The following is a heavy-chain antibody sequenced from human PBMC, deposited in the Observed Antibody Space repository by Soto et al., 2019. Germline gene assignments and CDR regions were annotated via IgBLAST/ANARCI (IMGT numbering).Heavy chain of an antibody. Sequence: ASVKVSCKASGYTFTDYYMHWVRQAPGQGLEWMGVINPSGGDTTYAQKFQGRVTMTRDTSTSTLYMELRSLRSEDTAVYYCARTIIAAASPFQHWGPGTPVTVSS. D-gene: IGHD6-13*01. V-gene: IGHV1-46*01. J-gene: IGHJ1*01. CDR1: GYTFTDYY. CDR2: INPSGGDT. CDR3: ARTIIAAASPFQH.